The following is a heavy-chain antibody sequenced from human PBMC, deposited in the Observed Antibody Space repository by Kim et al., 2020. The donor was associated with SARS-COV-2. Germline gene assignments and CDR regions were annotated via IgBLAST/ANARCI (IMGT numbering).Heavy chain of an antibody. Sequence: GGSLRLSCAASGFTFSSYSMNWVRQAPGKGLEWVSSISSSSSYIYYADSVKGRFTISRDNAKNSLYLQMNSLRAEDTAVYYCARVSGAGTYYYYYGMDVWGQGTTVTVSS. J-gene: IGHJ6*02. CDR1: GFTFSSYS. CDR2: ISSSSSYI. CDR3: ARVSGAGTYYYYYGMDV. D-gene: IGHD6-13*01. V-gene: IGHV3-21*04.